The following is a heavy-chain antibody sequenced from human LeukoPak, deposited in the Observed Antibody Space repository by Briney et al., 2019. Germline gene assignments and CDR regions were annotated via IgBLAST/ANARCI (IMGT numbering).Heavy chain of an antibody. Sequence: GGSLRLSXAASGFTFSSYGMHWVRQAPGKGLECGAVIWYDGSNKYYADSVKGRFTISRDNSKKTLYLQMNSLRAEDTAVYYCAKAVGTASHFDYWGQGTLVTVSS. J-gene: IGHJ4*02. V-gene: IGHV3-33*06. CDR2: IWYDGSNK. D-gene: IGHD1-1*01. CDR1: GFTFSSYG. CDR3: AKAVGTASHFDY.